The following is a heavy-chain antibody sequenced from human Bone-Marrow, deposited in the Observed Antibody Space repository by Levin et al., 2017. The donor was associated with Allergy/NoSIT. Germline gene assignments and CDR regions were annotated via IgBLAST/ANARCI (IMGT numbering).Heavy chain of an antibody. CDR2: IMPIIGTA. V-gene: IGHV1-69*13. CDR3: ARGEIGSSGLFDY. Sequence: SVKVSCKASGGTFSTYTISWVRQAPGQRLEWMGGIMPIIGTANYAQKFQGRVTINADESTTTAYMELSSLRSEDTAVYYCARGEIGSSGLFDYWGQGTLVTVSS. J-gene: IGHJ4*02. D-gene: IGHD6-19*01. CDR1: GGTFSTYT.